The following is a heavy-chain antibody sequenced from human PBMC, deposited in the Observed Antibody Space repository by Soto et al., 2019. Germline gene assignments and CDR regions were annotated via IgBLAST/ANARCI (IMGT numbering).Heavy chain of an antibody. CDR1: GFTFTSSA. Sequence: ASVKVSCKASGFTFTSSAVQWVRQARGQRLEWIGWIVVGSGNTNYAQKFQERVTITRDMSTSTAYMELSSLRSEDPAVYYCAADPSEGSGSYDYWGQGTLVTVSS. CDR2: IVVGSGNT. V-gene: IGHV1-58*01. D-gene: IGHD3-10*01. CDR3: AADPSEGSGSYDY. J-gene: IGHJ4*02.